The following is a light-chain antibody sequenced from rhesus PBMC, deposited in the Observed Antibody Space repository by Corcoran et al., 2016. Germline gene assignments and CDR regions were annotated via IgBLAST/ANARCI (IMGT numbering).Light chain of an antibody. CDR3: QKYSRSPYS. Sequence: QVILTQSPATLSLSPGERATLSCRASQSVGSSLAWYQQKPGQAPRLLIYGASKRATGIPDRVSGSGSGTEFTLSSSSREPEDFAVYYCQKYSRSPYSFGQGTKVEIK. V-gene: IGKV3-53*01. J-gene: IGKJ2*01. CDR1: QSVGSS. CDR2: GAS.